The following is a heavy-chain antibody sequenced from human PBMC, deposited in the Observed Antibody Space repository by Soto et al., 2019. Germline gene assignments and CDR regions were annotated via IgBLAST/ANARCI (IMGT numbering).Heavy chain of an antibody. D-gene: IGHD6-25*01. CDR1: GFTFSSYW. CDR2: IKQDGSDK. V-gene: IGHV3-7*01. CDR3: ARSFFRAAQD. Sequence: GSLRLSCAASGFTFSSYWMTWVRQAPGKGLEWVAKIKQDGSDKYYVDSVTGRFTISRDNAKNSLYLQMNSLRAEDTAVYYCARSFFRAAQDWGQGTLVTVSS. J-gene: IGHJ4*02.